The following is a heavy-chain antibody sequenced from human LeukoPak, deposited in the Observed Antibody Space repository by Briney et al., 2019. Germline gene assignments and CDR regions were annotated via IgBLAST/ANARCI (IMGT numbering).Heavy chain of an antibody. D-gene: IGHD5-12*01. CDR2: ISSSSNTI. CDR1: GFTFSIYS. Sequence: PGGSLRLSCTASGFTFSIYSMNWVRQAPGKGLEWVSYISSSSNTIHYADSVKGRFTISRDNSKNTLYLQMNSLRAEDTAVYYCAKSRIVAMKDYYYMDVWGKGTTVTISS. J-gene: IGHJ6*03. V-gene: IGHV3-48*01. CDR3: AKSRIVAMKDYYYMDV.